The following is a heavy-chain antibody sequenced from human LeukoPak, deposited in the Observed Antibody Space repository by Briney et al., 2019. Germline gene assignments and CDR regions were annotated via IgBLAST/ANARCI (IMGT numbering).Heavy chain of an antibody. V-gene: IGHV4-31*03. CDR2: IYYSGST. D-gene: IGHD2-2*01. CDR3: ARQVPAAHYYYYYGMDV. J-gene: IGHJ6*02. Sequence: PSETLFLTCTVSGGSMSSGGNYWSWIRQHPGKGLEWIGYIYYSGSTYYNPSLKSRVTISVDTSKNQFSLKLSSVTAADTAVYYCARQVPAAHYYYYYGMDVWGQGTTVTVSS. CDR1: GGSMSSGGNY.